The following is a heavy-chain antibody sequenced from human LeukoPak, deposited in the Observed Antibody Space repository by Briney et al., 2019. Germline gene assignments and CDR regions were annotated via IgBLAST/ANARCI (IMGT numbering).Heavy chain of an antibody. CDR2: ISAYNGNT. CDR1: GYTFTSYG. V-gene: IGHV1-18*01. CDR3: AIDEYGLYTNAFDI. J-gene: IGHJ3*02. Sequence: ASVKVSCKASGYTFTSYGISWVRQAPGQGLEWMGWISAYNGNTNYAQKLQGRVTMTTDTSTSTAYMELRGLRSDDTAVYYCAIDEYGLYTNAFDIWGQGTMVTVSS. D-gene: IGHD3-3*01.